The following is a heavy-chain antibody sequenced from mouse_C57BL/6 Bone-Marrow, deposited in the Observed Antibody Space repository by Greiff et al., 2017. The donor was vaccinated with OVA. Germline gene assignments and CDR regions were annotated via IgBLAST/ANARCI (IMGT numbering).Heavy chain of an antibody. V-gene: IGHV2-2*01. CDR2: IWSGGST. J-gene: IGHJ4*01. CDR3: ARKGNDHGDAMDY. D-gene: IGHD2-4*01. Sequence: VKLQESGPGLVQPSQSLSISCTVSGFSLTSYGVHWVRQSPGQGLEWLGVIWSGGSTDYNAAFISSLSISKDNSTSQVFFKMNSLQADDTAIYYCARKGNDHGDAMDYWGQGTSVTVSS. CDR1: GFSLTSYG.